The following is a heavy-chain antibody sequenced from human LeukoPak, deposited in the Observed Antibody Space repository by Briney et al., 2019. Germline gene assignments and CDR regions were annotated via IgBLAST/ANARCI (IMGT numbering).Heavy chain of an antibody. V-gene: IGHV3-23*01. D-gene: IGHD3-10*01. CDR1: GFTFSSYA. CDR2: ISGSGGST. Sequence: GGSLGLSCAASGFTFSSYAMSWVRQAPGKGLEWVSAISGSGGSTYYADSVKGRFTISRDNSKNTLYLQMNSLRAEDTAVYYCAKDSGTMVRGVISWFDPWGQGTLVTVSS. CDR3: AKDSGTMVRGVISWFDP. J-gene: IGHJ5*02.